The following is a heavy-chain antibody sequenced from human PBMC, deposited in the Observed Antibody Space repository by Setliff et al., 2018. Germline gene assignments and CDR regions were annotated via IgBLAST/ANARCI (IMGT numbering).Heavy chain of an antibody. CDR1: GFTFSSYA. J-gene: IGHJ4*02. CDR3: ATLSKDLNY. CDR2: ISGSGGST. Sequence: GGSLRLSCAASGFTFSSYAMTWVRQAPGKGLEWVSVISGSGGSTYYADSVKGRFTLSRDNSKNTLYLQMNSLTAEDTAMYYCATLSKDLNYWGQGTLVTVSS. V-gene: IGHV3-23*01. D-gene: IGHD3-3*01.